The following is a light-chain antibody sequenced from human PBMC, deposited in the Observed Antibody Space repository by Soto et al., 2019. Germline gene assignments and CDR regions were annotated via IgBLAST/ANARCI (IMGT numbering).Light chain of an antibody. CDR1: QSSSHY. V-gene: IGKV1-39*01. J-gene: IGKJ2*01. CDR2: TAS. Sequence: DIKMTQSPSSLSASVGDSVTITCRASQSSSHYLNWYQQKSGTAPKLLIHTASTLQSGVPSRFSGRGSGPDFTLTISSVQPDDFAIYFCQQSYSTPPTFGQGTTLEIK. CDR3: QQSYSTPPT.